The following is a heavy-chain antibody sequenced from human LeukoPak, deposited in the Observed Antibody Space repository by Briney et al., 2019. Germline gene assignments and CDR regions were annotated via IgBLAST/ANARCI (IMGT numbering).Heavy chain of an antibody. Sequence: SETLSLTCTVSGGSISSHYWSWIRQPPGKGLEWIGYIYYSGSTNYNPSLKSRVTISVDRSKNQFSLKLSSVTVADTAVYYCARVLDCSSTSCYWFDPWGQGTLVTVSS. CDR1: GGSISSHY. CDR2: IYYSGST. V-gene: IGHV4-59*11. J-gene: IGHJ5*02. D-gene: IGHD2-2*01. CDR3: ARVLDCSSTSCYWFDP.